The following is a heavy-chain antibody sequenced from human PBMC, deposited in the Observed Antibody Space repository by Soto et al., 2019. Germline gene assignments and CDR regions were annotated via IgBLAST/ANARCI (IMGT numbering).Heavy chain of an antibody. Sequence: SETLSLTCTVSGGSISSISHYWGWIRQPPGKGLEYIGNIHYTGNTFYNASLKSRVTISVDTSKNQVSLKLRSVTAADTAVYYCARQVIAAAGTGYFQHWGQGAPVTVS. CDR2: IHYTGNT. CDR1: GGSISSISHY. J-gene: IGHJ1*01. V-gene: IGHV4-39*01. D-gene: IGHD6-13*01. CDR3: ARQVIAAAGTGYFQH.